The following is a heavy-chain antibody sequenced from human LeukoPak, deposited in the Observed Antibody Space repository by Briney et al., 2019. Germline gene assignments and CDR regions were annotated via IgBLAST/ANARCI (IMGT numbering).Heavy chain of an antibody. CDR1: GFTFSGAD. CDR2: IRSKGNKYAT. J-gene: IGHJ4*02. D-gene: IGHD3-10*01. V-gene: IGHV3-73*01. CDR3: IHYGSGSYSTDY. Sequence: GGSLRLSCATSGFTFSGADMHWVRQVSGKGLEWVGRIRSKGNKYATEYAASVKGRFTISRDDSKNTAYLQMNSLKTEDTAVYYCIHYGSGSYSTDYRGQGTQVTVSS.